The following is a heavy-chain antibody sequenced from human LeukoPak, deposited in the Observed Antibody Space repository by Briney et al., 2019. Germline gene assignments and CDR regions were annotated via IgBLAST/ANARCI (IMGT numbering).Heavy chain of an antibody. V-gene: IGHV3-23*01. CDR2: ISAGGGST. CDR3: AKRNYYDSSGYYYGLAFDI. CDR1: GFTFSSFA. J-gene: IGHJ3*02. Sequence: GGSLRLSCAASGFTFSSFAMTWVRRAPGKGLEWVSVISAGGGSTYYADSVRGRFTISRHNSKNTLYLQMNTLRADDTAVYYCAKRNYYDSSGYYYGLAFDIWGQGTMVTVSS. D-gene: IGHD3-22*01.